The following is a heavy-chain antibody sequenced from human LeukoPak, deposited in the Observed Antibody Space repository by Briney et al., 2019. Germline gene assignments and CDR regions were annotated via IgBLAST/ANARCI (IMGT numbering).Heavy chain of an antibody. V-gene: IGHV1-2*02. CDR3: ARSGFMRAVYGSGTLLGY. CDR2: INPNSGGT. D-gene: IGHD3-10*01. J-gene: IGHJ4*02. Sequence: GASVKVSCKASGYTFTGYYMHWVRQAPGQGLEWMGWINPNSGGTNYAQKFQGRVTMTRDTSISTAYMELSRLRSDDTAVYYCARSGFMRAVYGSGTLLGYWGQGTLVTVSS. CDR1: GYTFTGYY.